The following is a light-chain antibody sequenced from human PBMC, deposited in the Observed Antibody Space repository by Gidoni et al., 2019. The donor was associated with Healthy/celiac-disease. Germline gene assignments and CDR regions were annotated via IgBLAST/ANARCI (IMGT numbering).Light chain of an antibody. J-gene: IGKJ4*01. CDR1: QGISNY. CDR3: QQYDNLLLT. Sequence: DIQMTQSPSSLSASVGDRVTITCQASQGISNYLNWYQQKQGKAPKLLIYDAYNLETGGPSRFSGSGSGTDFTFTISSLQPEDIATYYCQQYDNLLLTFGGXTKVEIK. V-gene: IGKV1-33*01. CDR2: DAY.